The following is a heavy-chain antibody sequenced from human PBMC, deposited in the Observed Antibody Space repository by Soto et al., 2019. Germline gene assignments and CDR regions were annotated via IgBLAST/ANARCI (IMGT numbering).Heavy chain of an antibody. J-gene: IGHJ4*02. CDR2: INAGNGNT. CDR3: ARDVDGYFPDY. Sequence: ASVKVSCKASGNTVPIYAIHWVRQAPGQRLEWMGWINAGNGNTKYSQKFQGRVTITRDTSASTAYMELSSLRSEDTAVYYCARDVDGYFPDYWGQGTLVTVSS. CDR1: GNTVPIYA. D-gene: IGHD3-22*01. V-gene: IGHV1-3*01.